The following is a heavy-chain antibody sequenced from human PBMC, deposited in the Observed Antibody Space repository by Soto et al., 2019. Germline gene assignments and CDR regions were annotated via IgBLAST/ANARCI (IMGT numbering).Heavy chain of an antibody. D-gene: IGHD3-10*01. CDR1: GFSFDNFA. J-gene: IGHJ6*02. CDR2: ISARSSTT. V-gene: IGHV3-23*01. Sequence: PGGSLRLSCVGSGFSFDNFAMGWVRQAPGKGLEWVSSISARSSTTYYAGSVKGRFTISRDNSKNTLYLQMNSLTAEDTAVYYCAKVFYDSGTTFFGVDVWGQGTTVTVSS. CDR3: AKVFYDSGTTFFGVDV.